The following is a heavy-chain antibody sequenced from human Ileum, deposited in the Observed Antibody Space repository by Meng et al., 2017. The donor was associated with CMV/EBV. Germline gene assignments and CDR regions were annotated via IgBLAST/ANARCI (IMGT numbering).Heavy chain of an antibody. CDR1: GFTFSSYW. CDR2: INSDGSST. CDR3: ARDINCSSTSCYGHFQH. D-gene: IGHD2-2*01. V-gene: IGHV3-74*01. J-gene: IGHJ1*01. Sequence: GESLKISCAASGFTFSSYWMHWVRQAPGKGLVWVSRINSDGSSTNYADSVKGRFTISRDNAKNSLYLQMNSLRAEDTAVYYCARDINCSSTSCYGHFQHWGQGTLVTV.